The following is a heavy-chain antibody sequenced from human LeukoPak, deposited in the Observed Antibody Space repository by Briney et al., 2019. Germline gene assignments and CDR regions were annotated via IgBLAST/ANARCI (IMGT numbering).Heavy chain of an antibody. CDR1: GGSISSYY. D-gene: IGHD2-15*01. CDR2: IYYSGST. J-gene: IGHJ4*02. Sequence: SETLSLTCTVSGGSISSYYWSWIRQPPGKGLEWIGYIYYSGSTNYNPSLKSRVTISVDTSKNQFSLKLSSVTAADTAVYYCARGGGSGCSGGSCYGGYFDYWGQGTLVTVSS. V-gene: IGHV4-59*08. CDR3: ARGGGSGCSGGSCYGGYFDY.